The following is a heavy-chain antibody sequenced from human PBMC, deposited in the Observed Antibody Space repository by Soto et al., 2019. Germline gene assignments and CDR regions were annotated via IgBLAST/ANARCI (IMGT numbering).Heavy chain of an antibody. CDR3: AKGSANASPYYFDF. CDR2: ITGGGGST. CDR1: GFTFRTYA. Sequence: GGSLRLSCTGSGFTFRTYAMAWVRQAPGKGLEWVSAITGGGGSTYHADSVKGRFTISRDNSKNTLYLQMNSLRAEDTAVYYCAKGSANASPYYFDFWGQGTPVTVSS. V-gene: IGHV3-23*01. J-gene: IGHJ4*02.